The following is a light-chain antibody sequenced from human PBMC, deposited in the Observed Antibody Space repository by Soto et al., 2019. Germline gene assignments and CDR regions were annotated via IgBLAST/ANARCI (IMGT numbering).Light chain of an antibody. CDR1: QSISSW. J-gene: IGKJ4*01. Sequence: DIQMTQSPSTLSASVGGRVTITCRASQSISSWLAWYQQKPGKAPKLLIYDASSLESGVPSRFSGSGSGTEFTLTISSLQPDDFATYYCQQYNSYPLFGGGTKVDIK. CDR2: DAS. CDR3: QQYNSYPL. V-gene: IGKV1-5*01.